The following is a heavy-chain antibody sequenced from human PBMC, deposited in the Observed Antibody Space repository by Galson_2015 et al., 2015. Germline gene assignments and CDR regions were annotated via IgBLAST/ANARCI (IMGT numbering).Heavy chain of an antibody. J-gene: IGHJ6*02. D-gene: IGHD5-24*01. CDR3: VRDNYGMDV. Sequence: SLRLSCAASGFIFSNYAMHWVRQAPGKGLEYVSTIGGHGNDAYYADSVKGRFSISKDNSKNTLYLQMSSPRVEDTAIYYCVRDNYGMDVWGQGTMVTVSS. V-gene: IGHV3-64D*06. CDR2: IGGHGNDA. CDR1: GFIFSNYA.